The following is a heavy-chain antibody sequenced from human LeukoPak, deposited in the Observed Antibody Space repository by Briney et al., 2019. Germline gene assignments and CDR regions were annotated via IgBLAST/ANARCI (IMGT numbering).Heavy chain of an antibody. Sequence: GGSLRLSCAASGFTFSSYGMSWVRQAPGKGLEWVSAISGSGGSTYYADSVKGRFTISRDNSKNTLYLQMNSLRAEDTAVYYCAKAEGAYSSSWYIPFDYWGQGTLVTVSS. V-gene: IGHV3-23*01. CDR3: AKAEGAYSSSWYIPFDY. CDR2: ISGSGGST. CDR1: GFTFSSYG. J-gene: IGHJ4*02. D-gene: IGHD6-13*01.